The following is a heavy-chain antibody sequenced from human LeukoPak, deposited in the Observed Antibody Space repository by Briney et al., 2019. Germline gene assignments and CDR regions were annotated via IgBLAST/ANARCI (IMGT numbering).Heavy chain of an antibody. J-gene: IGHJ3*02. Sequence: SQTQSLTCTVSGGSISSGGYYWSWIRQHPGKGLEWIGYIYYSGSTYYNPSLKSRVTISVDTSKNQFSLKLSSVTAADTAVYYCARDCSSTSCYYAFDIWGQGTMVTVSS. CDR1: GGSISSGGYY. V-gene: IGHV4-31*03. CDR3: ARDCSSTSCYYAFDI. CDR2: IYYSGST. D-gene: IGHD2-2*01.